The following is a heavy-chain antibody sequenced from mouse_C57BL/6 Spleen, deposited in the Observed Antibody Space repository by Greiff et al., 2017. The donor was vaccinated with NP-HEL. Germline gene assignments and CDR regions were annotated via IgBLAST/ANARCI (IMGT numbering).Heavy chain of an antibody. CDR2: IGPGSGST. CDR1: GYTFTDYY. J-gene: IGHJ1*03. Sequence: VKLMESGAELVKPGASVKISCKASGYTFTDYYINWVKQRPGQGLEWIGKIGPGSGSTYYNEKFKGKATLTADKSSSTAYMQLSSLTSEDSAVYCCARSDYYSNYAGYFDVWGTGTTVTVSS. D-gene: IGHD2-5*01. V-gene: IGHV1-77*01. CDR3: ARSDYYSNYAGYFDV.